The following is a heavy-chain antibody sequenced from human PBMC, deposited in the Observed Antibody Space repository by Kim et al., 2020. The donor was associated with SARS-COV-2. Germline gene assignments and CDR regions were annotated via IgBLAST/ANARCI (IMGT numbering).Heavy chain of an antibody. V-gene: IGHV4-39*01. D-gene: IGHD3-22*01. CDR3: ARQDYDRSGNPDY. Sequence: YYTPSLKRRVTISVDTSKTQFSLKLSSVTAADTAVYYGARQDYDRSGNPDYWGQGTLVTVSS. J-gene: IGHJ4*02.